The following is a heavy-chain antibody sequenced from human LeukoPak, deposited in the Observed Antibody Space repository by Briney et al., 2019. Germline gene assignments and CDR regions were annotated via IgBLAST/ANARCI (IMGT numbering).Heavy chain of an antibody. J-gene: IGHJ4*02. CDR2: ISGSGGST. CDR1: GFTFSSYA. Sequence: GGSLRLSCAASGFTFSSYAMSWVRQAPGKGLEWVSAISGSGGSTYYADSVKGRFTISRDNSKNTLYLQMNSLRAEDTAVYYCAKNLLITMVRGVIRDWGQGTLVTVSS. V-gene: IGHV3-23*01. D-gene: IGHD3-10*01. CDR3: AKNLLITMVRGVIRD.